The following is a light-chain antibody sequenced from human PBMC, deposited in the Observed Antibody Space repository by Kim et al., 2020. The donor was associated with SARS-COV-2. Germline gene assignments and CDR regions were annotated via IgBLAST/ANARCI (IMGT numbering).Light chain of an antibody. J-gene: IGLJ2*01. CDR1: KCGDKC. V-gene: IGLV3-1*01. Sequence: LSPRQTSSSTGAGDKCGDKCACWYQQKPGQSPVLVSYQNSKRPSGIPWRVSSSNSENTATLTISGTQAMDESYYYCQAWDSSTVVFGGGTQLTVL. CDR3: QAWDSSTVV. CDR2: QNS.